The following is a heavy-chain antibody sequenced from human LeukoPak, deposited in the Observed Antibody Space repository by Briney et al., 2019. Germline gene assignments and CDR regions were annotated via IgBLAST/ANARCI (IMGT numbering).Heavy chain of an antibody. CDR3: AAEGGSAYHLGAFDI. CDR2: ISGSGGST. J-gene: IGHJ3*02. CDR1: GFTFSSYG. Sequence: PGGSLRLSCAASGFTFSSYGMSWVRQAPGKGLEWVSAISGSGGSTYYADSVKGRFTISRDNSKNTLYLQMNSLRAEDTAVYYCAAEGGSAYHLGAFDIWGQGTMVTVSS. V-gene: IGHV3-23*01. D-gene: IGHD3-22*01.